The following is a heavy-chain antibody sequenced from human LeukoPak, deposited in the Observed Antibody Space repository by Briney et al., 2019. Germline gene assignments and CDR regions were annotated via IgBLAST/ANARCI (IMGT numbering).Heavy chain of an antibody. J-gene: IGHJ4*02. D-gene: IGHD2-15*01. Sequence: GGSLRLSCAASGFTFSSYAMHWVRQAPGKGLEWVAVISYDGSNKYYADSVKGRFTISRDNSKNTLYLQMNSLRAEDTAVYYCARDHGYCSGGSCPRGYYFDYWGQGTLATVSS. CDR1: GFTFSSYA. V-gene: IGHV3-30-3*01. CDR2: ISYDGSNK. CDR3: ARDHGYCSGGSCPRGYYFDY.